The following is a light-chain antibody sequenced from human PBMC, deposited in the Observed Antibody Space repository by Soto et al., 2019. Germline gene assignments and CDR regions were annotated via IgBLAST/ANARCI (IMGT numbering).Light chain of an antibody. V-gene: IGKV1-39*01. CDR1: QSITRF. CDR2: AAS. Sequence: DIQMTQSPSSLSASVGDRVTITCRASQSITRFLNWYQQKTRKAPKLLIYAASSLQSGVPSRFSGSGSGTHFTLTISSLQPEDFATYYCQQNYSPPPITFGQGTRLEIK. CDR3: QQNYSPPPIT. J-gene: IGKJ5*01.